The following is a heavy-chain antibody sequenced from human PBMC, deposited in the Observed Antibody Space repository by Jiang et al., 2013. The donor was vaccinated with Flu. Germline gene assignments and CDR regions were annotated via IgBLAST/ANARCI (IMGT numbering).Heavy chain of an antibody. J-gene: IGHJ4*02. CDR1: GFTFSSYA. D-gene: IGHD2-2*02. CDR3: VESAYCSSTSCYNFDY. CDR2: ISYDGSNK. V-gene: IGHV3-30-3*01. Sequence: PGRSLRLSCAASGFTFSSYAMHWVRQAPGKGLEWVAVISYDGSNKYYADSVKGRFTISRDNSKNTLYLQMNSLRAEDTAVYYCVESAYCSSTSCYNFDYWGQGTLVTVSS.